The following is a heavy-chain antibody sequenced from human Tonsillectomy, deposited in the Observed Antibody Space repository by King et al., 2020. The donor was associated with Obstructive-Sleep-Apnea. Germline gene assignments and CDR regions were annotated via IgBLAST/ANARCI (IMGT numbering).Heavy chain of an antibody. CDR3: TNWLAFGSDNVYAFDI. D-gene: IGHD3-3*01. V-gene: IGHV2-5*02. J-gene: IGHJ3*02. CDR1: GFSLSTTGVG. CDR2: IYWDDDK. Sequence: ITLKESGPTLVKPTQTLTLTCTFSGFSLSTTGVGVGWIRQPPGKALEWLALIYWDDDKRYSPSLKTKLTITKDTSKNQVVLTMTNMDPVDTATYYCTNWLAFGSDNVYAFDIWGQGTMVTVSS.